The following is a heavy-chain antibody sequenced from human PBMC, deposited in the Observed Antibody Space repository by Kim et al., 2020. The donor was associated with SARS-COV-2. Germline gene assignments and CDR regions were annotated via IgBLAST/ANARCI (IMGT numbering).Heavy chain of an antibody. J-gene: IGHJ4*02. CDR1: GFTFSSYA. CDR2: ISYDGSNK. V-gene: IGHV3-30-3*01. D-gene: IGHD6-6*01. Sequence: GGSLRLSCAASGFTFSSYAMHWVRQAPGKGLEWVAVISYDGSNKYYADSVKGRFTISRDNSKNTLYLQMNSLRAEDTAVYYCARDQKIAARQADYWGQGTLVTVSS. CDR3: ARDQKIAARQADY.